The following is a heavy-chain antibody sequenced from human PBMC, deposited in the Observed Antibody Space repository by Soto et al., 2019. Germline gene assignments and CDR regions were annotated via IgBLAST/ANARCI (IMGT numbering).Heavy chain of an antibody. CDR1: GGSISSSSYY. V-gene: IGHV4-39*01. CDR3: ARHGTSSGVVSLTLDP. Sequence: SETLSRTCTVSGGSISSSSYYWGWILQPPGKGLEWIGSIYYSGSTYYNPSLKSRVTISVDTSKNQFSLKLSSVTAADTAVYYCARHGTSSGVVSLTLDPWGQGTLVTVSS. D-gene: IGHD3-3*01. J-gene: IGHJ5*02. CDR2: IYYSGST.